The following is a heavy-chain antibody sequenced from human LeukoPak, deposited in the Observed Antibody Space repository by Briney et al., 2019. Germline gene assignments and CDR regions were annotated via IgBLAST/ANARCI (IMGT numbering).Heavy chain of an antibody. Sequence: SETLSLTCSVSGGSMSDSKTWGWVRQPPGKGLEWLGNIHDDGRTAPNPSLRSRLTISQDRSKNQFSLKVSSVTAADTAVYYCARRWIQLWSSFDYWGQGTLVTVSS. V-gene: IGHV4-39*01. CDR3: ARRWIQLWSSFDY. J-gene: IGHJ4*02. D-gene: IGHD5-18*01. CDR2: IHDDGRT. CDR1: GGSMSDSKT.